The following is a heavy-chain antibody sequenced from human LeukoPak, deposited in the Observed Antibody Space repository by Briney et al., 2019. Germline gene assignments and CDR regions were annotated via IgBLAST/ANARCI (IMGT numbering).Heavy chain of an antibody. V-gene: IGHV4-31*03. CDR3: ARDGFLDRQNWFDP. CDR2: IYYSGST. CDR1: GGSISSGGYY. D-gene: IGHD3/OR15-3a*01. J-gene: IGHJ5*02. Sequence: PSQTLSLTCTVSGGSISSGGYYWSWIRQHPGKGLEWIGYIYYSGSTYYNPSLKSRVTISVDTSKNQFSLKLSSVTAADTAVYYCARDGFLDRQNWFDPWGQGTLVTVSS.